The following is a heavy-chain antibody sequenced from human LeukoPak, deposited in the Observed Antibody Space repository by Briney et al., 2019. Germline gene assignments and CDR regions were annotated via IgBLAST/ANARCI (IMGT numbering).Heavy chain of an antibody. D-gene: IGHD3-10*01. V-gene: IGHV3-48*03. CDR3: ARGLYGSGSYSTFGY. CDR1: GFTFSSYE. J-gene: IGHJ4*02. Sequence: GGSLRLSCAASGFTFSSYEMNWVRQAPGKGLEWVSYISSSGSTIYYADSVKGRFTIFRDNAKNSLYLQMNSLRAEDTAVYYCARGLYGSGSYSTFGYWGQGTLVTVSS. CDR2: ISSSGSTI.